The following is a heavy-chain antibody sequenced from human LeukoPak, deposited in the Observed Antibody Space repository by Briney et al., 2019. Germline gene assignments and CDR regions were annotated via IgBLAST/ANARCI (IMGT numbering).Heavy chain of an antibody. Sequence: SETLSLTCTVSGGSISSYYWSWIRQPPGKGLEWIGYIYYSGSTNYNPSLKSRVTISVDTSKNQFSLKLSSVTAADTAVYYCASHYDSSGYGAFDIWGQGTMVTVSS. D-gene: IGHD3-22*01. CDR1: GGSISSYY. CDR2: IYYSGST. V-gene: IGHV4-59*01. CDR3: ASHYDSSGYGAFDI. J-gene: IGHJ3*02.